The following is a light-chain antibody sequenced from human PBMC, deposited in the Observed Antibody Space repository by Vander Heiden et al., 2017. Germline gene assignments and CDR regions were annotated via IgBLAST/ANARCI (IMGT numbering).Light chain of an antibody. CDR1: SSNIGGNP. V-gene: IGLV1-44*01. Sequence: SVVTPPPPASWTPGQRVTVSCSGSSSNIGGNPVNWYQQLPGTAPKLLIYNNNQRPSGVTDRFSGSKSGTTASLAISGLQSEDEADYYCATWDDNVNGWVFGGGTKVTVL. CDR2: NNN. J-gene: IGLJ3*02. CDR3: ATWDDNVNGWV.